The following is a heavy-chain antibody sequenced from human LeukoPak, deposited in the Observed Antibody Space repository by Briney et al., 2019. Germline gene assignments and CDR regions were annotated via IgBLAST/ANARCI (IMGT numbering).Heavy chain of an antibody. CDR2: ISGSGSTI. CDR1: GFTFSSYE. V-gene: IGHV3-48*03. CDR3: ARDWQTVDGNYYYMDV. J-gene: IGHJ6*03. Sequence: VGSLRLSCAPSGFTFSSYEMNSVPHAPREGLEWISYISGSGSTIYYTDSVKGRFTISRDNARSSLYLQLNSLRAEETAVYYCARDWQTVDGNYYYMDVWGKGTTVTMSS. D-gene: IGHD4-17*01.